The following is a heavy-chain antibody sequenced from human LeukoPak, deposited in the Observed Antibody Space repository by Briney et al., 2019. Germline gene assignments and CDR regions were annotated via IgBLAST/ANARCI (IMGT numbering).Heavy chain of an antibody. CDR3: ARDYYDSSGYYGIDY. V-gene: IGHV4-34*01. J-gene: IGHJ4*02. CDR2: INHSGST. D-gene: IGHD3-22*01. Sequence: PSETLSLTCAVYGGSFSGYYWSWIRQPPGEGLEWIGEINHSGSTNYNPSLKSRVTISVDTSKNQFSLKLSSVTAADTAVYYCARDYYDSSGYYGIDYWGQGTLVTVSS. CDR1: GGSFSGYY.